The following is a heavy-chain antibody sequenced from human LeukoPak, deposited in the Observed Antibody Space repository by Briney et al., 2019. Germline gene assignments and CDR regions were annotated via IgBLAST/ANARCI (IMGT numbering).Heavy chain of an antibody. J-gene: IGHJ4*02. CDR1: GGSISSYY. Sequence: SETLSLTCTVSGGSISSYYWSWIRQPPGKGLEWIGYIYYSGSTNYSPSLKSRVTISVDRSKNQFSLKLSSVTAADTAVYYCARLSYDTSGYWPDYFDYWGQGTLVTVSS. V-gene: IGHV4-59*08. D-gene: IGHD3-22*01. CDR3: ARLSYDTSGYWPDYFDY. CDR2: IYYSGST.